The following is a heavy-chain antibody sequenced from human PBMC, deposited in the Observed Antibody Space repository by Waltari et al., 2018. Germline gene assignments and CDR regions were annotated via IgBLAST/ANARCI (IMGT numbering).Heavy chain of an antibody. CDR2: MNPKGGNT. D-gene: IGHD3-3*01. CDR3: ARPNFWSGYSFDY. Sequence: QVQLVQSAAEMQNPGASVNVSCKASGYSFTSYDITWVRQDTGQGLEWMGWMNPKGGNTGYAQKFQGRVNMTRNTSISTAYMELSSLRYEDTAVYYCARPNFWSGYSFDYWGQGTLVTVSS. J-gene: IGHJ4*02. V-gene: IGHV1-8*01. CDR1: GYSFTSYD.